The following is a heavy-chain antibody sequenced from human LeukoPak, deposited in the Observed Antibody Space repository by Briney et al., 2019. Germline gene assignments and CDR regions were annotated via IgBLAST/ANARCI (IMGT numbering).Heavy chain of an antibody. V-gene: IGHV4-34*01. D-gene: IGHD3-10*01. CDR1: SGSFNYYY. J-gene: IGHJ3*02. CDR3: ARQVYASGSADAFDI. CDR2: INDSGST. Sequence: SETLFLTCAVYSGSFNYYYWSWIRQPPGKGLEWIGEINDSGSTNYNPSLKGRVTISVDTSRKRFSLKFASVTAADTAVYYCARQVYASGSADAFDIWGQGTMLTVSS.